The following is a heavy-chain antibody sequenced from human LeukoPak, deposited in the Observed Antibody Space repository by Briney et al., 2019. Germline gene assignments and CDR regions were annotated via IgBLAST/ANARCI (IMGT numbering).Heavy chain of an antibody. Sequence: PGGSLRLSCAASGFSFSTYGMLWVRQAPGKGLEWVAIISYDGNNAYYADSVKGRFTISRDNSKNTLYLQMSSLRAEDTAVYYCVKERSSGWYDFDYWGQGTLVTVSS. D-gene: IGHD6-19*01. V-gene: IGHV3-30*18. CDR1: GFSFSTYG. CDR2: ISYDGNNA. J-gene: IGHJ4*02. CDR3: VKERSSGWYDFDY.